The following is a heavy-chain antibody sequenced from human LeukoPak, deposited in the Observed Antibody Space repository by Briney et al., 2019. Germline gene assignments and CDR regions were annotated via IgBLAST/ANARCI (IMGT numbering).Heavy chain of an antibody. CDR2: INPSGGST. Sequence: ATVKVSCKASGYTFTSYFLHWVRQAPGQGLEWMGIINPSGGSTSYAQKFQGRATMTRDMSTSTVYMELSSLRSEDTAVYYCAVGEIAAAGTGPGWFDPWGQGTLVTVSS. J-gene: IGHJ5*02. CDR3: AVGEIAAAGTGPGWFDP. CDR1: GYTFTSYF. V-gene: IGHV1-46*01. D-gene: IGHD6-13*01.